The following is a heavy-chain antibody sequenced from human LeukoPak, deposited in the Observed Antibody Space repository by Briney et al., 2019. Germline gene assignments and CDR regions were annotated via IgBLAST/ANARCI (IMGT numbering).Heavy chain of an antibody. Sequence: PSETLSLTCTVSGFSITSDYYWGWIRQPPGKGLEWIGSLYHSGSSYYNPSLKSRVTISVDTSKSQFSPKLSSVTAADTAVYYCVVLPAHWGQGTLVTVSS. J-gene: IGHJ4*02. CDR3: VVLPAH. V-gene: IGHV4-38-2*02. CDR1: GFSITSDYY. D-gene: IGHD3-16*02. CDR2: LYHSGSS.